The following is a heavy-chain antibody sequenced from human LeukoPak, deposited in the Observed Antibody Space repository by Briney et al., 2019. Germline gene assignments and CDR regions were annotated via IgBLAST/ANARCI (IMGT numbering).Heavy chain of an antibody. V-gene: IGHV3-74*01. D-gene: IGHD3-22*01. CDR1: GFTFSSYW. CDR2: INSDGSST. Sequence: GGSLRLSCAASGFTFSSYWMHWVRQAPGKGLVWVSRINSDGSSTSYADSVKGRFTVSRDNSKNTLFLQMNNLRAEDTALYYCARERTTDGYILAYWGQGTLVTVSS. J-gene: IGHJ4*02. CDR3: ARERTTDGYILAY.